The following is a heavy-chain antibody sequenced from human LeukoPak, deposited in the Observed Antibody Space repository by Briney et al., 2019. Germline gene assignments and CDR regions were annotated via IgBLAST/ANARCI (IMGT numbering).Heavy chain of an antibody. J-gene: IGHJ3*02. D-gene: IGHD1-26*01. CDR1: GGSISSYY. V-gene: IGHV4-59*01. Sequence: ASETLSLTCTVSGGSISSYYWSWIRQPPGKGLEWIGYIYYSGSTNYNPSHKSRVTISVDTSKNQFSLKLSSVTAADTAVYFCARVFDSGSGSFSPMSNAFDIWGQGTMVPVSS. CDR2: IYYSGST. CDR3: ARVFDSGSGSFSPMSNAFDI.